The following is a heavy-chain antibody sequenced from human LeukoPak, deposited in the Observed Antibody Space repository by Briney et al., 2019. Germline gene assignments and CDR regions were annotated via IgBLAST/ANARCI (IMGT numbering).Heavy chain of an antibody. CDR3: AKDPPMVRGVPYYFDY. CDR1: GGTFSSYA. Sequence: SVKVSCKASGGTFSSYAISWVRQAPGQGLEWMGGIIPIFGTANYAQKFQGRVTITADESTSTAYMELSSLRAEDTAVYHCAKDPPMVRGVPYYFDYWGQGTLVTVSS. CDR2: IIPIFGTA. J-gene: IGHJ4*02. V-gene: IGHV1-69*13. D-gene: IGHD3-10*01.